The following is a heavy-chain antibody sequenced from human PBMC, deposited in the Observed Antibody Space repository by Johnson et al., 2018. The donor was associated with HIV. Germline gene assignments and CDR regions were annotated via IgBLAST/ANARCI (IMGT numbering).Heavy chain of an antibody. J-gene: IGHJ3*02. D-gene: IGHD5-24*01. CDR2: INWNGGST. Sequence: EVQLVESGGGVVRPGGSLRLSCAASGFIFDDYGMSWVRQAPGKGLAWVSGINWNGGSTGYADSVKGRFTISRDNARKSLYLQMNSLRAEGTAVYYCARGVEMATIGGLDIWGQGTMVTVSS. CDR1: GFIFDDYG. V-gene: IGHV3-20*04. CDR3: ARGVEMATIGGLDI.